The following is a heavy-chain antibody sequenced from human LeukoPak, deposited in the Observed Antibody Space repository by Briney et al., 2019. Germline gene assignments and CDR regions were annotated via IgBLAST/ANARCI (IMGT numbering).Heavy chain of an antibody. CDR3: AELGITMIGGV. CDR1: GFSFSSYN. J-gene: IGHJ6*04. CDR2: ITSSSTYT. V-gene: IGHV3-21*01. Sequence: PGGSLRLSCAASGFSFSSYNMNWVRQTPGKGLEWVSSITSSSTYTFYADSVKGRFTISRDNAKNSLYLQMNSLRAEDTAVYYCAELGITMIGGVWGKGTTVTISS. D-gene: IGHD3-10*02.